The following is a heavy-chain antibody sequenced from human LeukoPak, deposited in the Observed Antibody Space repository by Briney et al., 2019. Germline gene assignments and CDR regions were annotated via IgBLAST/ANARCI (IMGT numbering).Heavy chain of an antibody. V-gene: IGHV4-59*08. CDR2: IYDIGST. J-gene: IGHJ2*01. D-gene: IGHD2/OR15-2a*01. CDR3: ARAFRARYFDL. CDR1: GGSISTYY. Sequence: SETLSLTCTVSGGSISTYYWSWVRQPPGKGLEWIGCIYDIGSTNYNPSLKSRVSISVDTSKNQFSLKLSSVTAADTAVYYCARAFRARYFDLWGRGTLVTVSS.